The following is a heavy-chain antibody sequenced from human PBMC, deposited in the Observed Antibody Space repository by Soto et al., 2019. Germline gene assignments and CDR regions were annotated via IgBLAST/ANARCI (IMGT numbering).Heavy chain of an antibody. CDR3: AKAGWRYSYAQGDGMDV. CDR2: ISWDGGST. V-gene: IGHV3-43*01. CDR1: GFTFDDYT. D-gene: IGHD5-18*01. Sequence: GGSLRLSCAASGFTFDDYTMHWVRQAPGKGLEWVSLISWDGGSTYYADSVKGRFTISRDNSKNSLYLQMNSLRTEDTALYYCAKAGWRYSYAQGDGMDVWGQGTTVTVSS. J-gene: IGHJ6*02.